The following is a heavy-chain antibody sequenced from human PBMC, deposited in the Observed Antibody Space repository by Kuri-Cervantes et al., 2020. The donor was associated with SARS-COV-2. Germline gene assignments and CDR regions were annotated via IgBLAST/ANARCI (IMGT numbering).Heavy chain of an antibody. Sequence: ASVKVSCKASGYTFTSYYMHWARQAPGQGLEWMGWINPNSGGTNYAQKFQGWVTMTRDTSISTAYMELSRLRSDDTAVYYCARHLSAGFLEWLPPPYFDYWGQGTLVTVSS. CDR3: ARHLSAGFLEWLPPPYFDY. V-gene: IGHV1-2*04. CDR1: GYTFTSYY. J-gene: IGHJ4*02. D-gene: IGHD3-3*01. CDR2: INPNSGGT.